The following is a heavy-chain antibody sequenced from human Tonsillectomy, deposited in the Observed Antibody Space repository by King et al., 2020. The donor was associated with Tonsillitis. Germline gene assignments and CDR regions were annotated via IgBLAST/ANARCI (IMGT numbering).Heavy chain of an antibody. D-gene: IGHD2-15*01. Sequence: VQLQESGPGLVKPSGTLSLTCAVSGASISTNNWWRWVRQPPGKGLVWLGEIYHSGSINYNPSLKSRGTMSVDTSKNQFSLKMSSVTAADTALYFCARVLYRRDASLWGQGTLVTVSS. J-gene: IGHJ4*02. CDR3: ARVLYRRDASL. CDR2: IYHSGSI. V-gene: IGHV4-4*02. CDR1: GASISTNNW.